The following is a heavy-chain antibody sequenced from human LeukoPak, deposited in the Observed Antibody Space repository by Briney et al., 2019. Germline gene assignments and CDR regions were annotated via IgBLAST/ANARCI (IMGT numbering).Heavy chain of an antibody. Sequence: SETLPLTCTVSGGSVSSGSYYWSWIRQPPGKGLEWIGYIYYSGSTNYNPSLKSRVTISVDTSKNQFSLKLSSVTAADTAVYYCARVGTKNYYYGMDVWGQGTTVTVSS. V-gene: IGHV4-61*01. CDR3: ARVGTKNYYYGMDV. J-gene: IGHJ6*02. D-gene: IGHD2-8*01. CDR2: IYYSGST. CDR1: GGSVSSGSYY.